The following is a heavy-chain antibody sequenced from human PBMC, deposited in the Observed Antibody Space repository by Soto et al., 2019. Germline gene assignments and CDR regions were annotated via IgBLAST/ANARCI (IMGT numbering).Heavy chain of an antibody. CDR2: IKQDGSEK. V-gene: IGHV3-7*01. J-gene: IGHJ4*02. CDR1: GFTFSSYW. Sequence: EVQLVESGGGLVQPGGSLRLSCAASGFTFSSYWMSWVRQAPGKGLEWVANIKQDGSEKYYVDSVKGRFTISRDNAKNSLYLQMNSLRAEDTAVYYCARVKGIPGGIGYCSGGSCYGFDYWGQGTLVTVSS. D-gene: IGHD2-15*01. CDR3: ARVKGIPGGIGYCSGGSCYGFDY.